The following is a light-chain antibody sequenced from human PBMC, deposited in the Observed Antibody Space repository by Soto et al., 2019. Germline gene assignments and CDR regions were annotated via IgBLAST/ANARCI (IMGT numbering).Light chain of an antibody. Sequence: DIVMTQSPESLAVPLGERATINCKSSLSVLYSPNNNNYLAWYQQKSGQPPKLLIYWASTRESGVPDRFSGSGAGTDFTLTISTLQTEDVAVYYCQQYYSAPWTFGQGTKVEIK. V-gene: IGKV4-1*01. CDR3: QQYYSAPWT. J-gene: IGKJ1*01. CDR1: LSVLYSPNNNNY. CDR2: WAS.